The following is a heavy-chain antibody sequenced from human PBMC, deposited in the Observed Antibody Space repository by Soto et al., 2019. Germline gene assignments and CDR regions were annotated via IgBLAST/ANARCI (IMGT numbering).Heavy chain of an antibody. Sequence: PGGSLRLSCAASGFTFSGSAMHWFRQASGKGLEWVGRIRSKANSYATAYAASVKGRFTISRDDSKNTAYLQMNSLKTEDTAVYYCTVPSYCGGDCYWSRLDYFDYWGQGTLVTVSS. CDR1: GFTFSGSA. V-gene: IGHV3-73*01. CDR3: TVPSYCGGDCYWSRLDYFDY. CDR2: IRSKANSYAT. J-gene: IGHJ4*02. D-gene: IGHD2-21*02.